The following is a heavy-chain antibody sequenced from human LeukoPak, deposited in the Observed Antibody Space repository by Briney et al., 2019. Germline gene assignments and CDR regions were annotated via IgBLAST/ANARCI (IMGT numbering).Heavy chain of an antibody. CDR1: GFTLSSYW. V-gene: IGHV3-73*01. J-gene: IGHJ5*02. CDR2: IRSKANNYAT. CDR3: TRRYGRNSWWFDP. D-gene: IGHD4-23*01. Sequence: GGSLRLSCAVSGFTLSSYWMTWVRQSSGKGLAWAARIRSKANNYATAYAASVKGRFTISRDDSKNTAYLEMNSLKSEDTAVYYCTRRYGRNSWWFDPWGQGTLVTVSS.